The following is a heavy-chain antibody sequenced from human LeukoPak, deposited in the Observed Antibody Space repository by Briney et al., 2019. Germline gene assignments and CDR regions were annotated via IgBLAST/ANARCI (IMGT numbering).Heavy chain of an antibody. CDR3: AGRYGSGWYGYYFDY. CDR2: ISGSGGST. J-gene: IGHJ4*02. Sequence: GGSLRLSCAASGFTFSSYAMSWVRQAPGKGLEWVSAISGSGGSTYYADSVKGRFTISRDNSKNTLYLQMNSLRAEDTAVYYCAGRYGSGWYGYYFDYWGQGTLVTVSS. D-gene: IGHD6-19*01. V-gene: IGHV3-23*01. CDR1: GFTFSSYA.